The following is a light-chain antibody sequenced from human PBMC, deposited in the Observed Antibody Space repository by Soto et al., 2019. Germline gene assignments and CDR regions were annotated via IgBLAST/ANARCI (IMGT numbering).Light chain of an antibody. CDR1: QSLLHITGETF. V-gene: IGKV2D-29*02. J-gene: IGKJ5*01. Sequence: DVVLPQTPLSLSVAPGQPASISCKSSQSLLHITGETFLFWYLQKPGQSPQLLIYEVSTRVSGVPDRFSGSGSGTDFTLDISRVETDDVGINYYTQSTPGPPTFRQGTRLEIK. CDR3: TQSTPGPPT. CDR2: EVS.